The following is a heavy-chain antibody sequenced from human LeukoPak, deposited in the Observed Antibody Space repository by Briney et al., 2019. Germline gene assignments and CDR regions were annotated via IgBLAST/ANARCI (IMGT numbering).Heavy chain of an antibody. CDR1: GYTFTGYY. CDR3: ARGYYDSSAYYSADY. CDR2: INPNTGDT. D-gene: IGHD3-22*01. J-gene: IGHJ4*02. V-gene: IGHV1-2*02. Sequence: ASVKVSCKASGYTFTGYYIHWVRQAPGQGLEWMGWINPNTGDTNYAQKFQDRVTMTRDTSISTAYMELTRMRSDDTAVYYCARGYYDSSAYYSADYWGQGTLVTVSS.